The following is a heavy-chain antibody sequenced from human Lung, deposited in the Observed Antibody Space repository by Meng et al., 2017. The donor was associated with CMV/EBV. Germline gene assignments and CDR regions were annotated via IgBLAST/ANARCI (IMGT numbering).Heavy chain of an antibody. V-gene: IGHV3-33*01. J-gene: IGHJ4*02. CDR2: IWSNGINK. CDR3: TASSIAAGTVDL. Sequence: GGSLRLSCAASGLAFTDYGVHCVRQAPGKGPEWVAVIWSNGINKYYKDSVKGRFTISRDNSKYTLFLQMNSPTDEDTAVYYGTASSIAAGTVDLWGQGTLVTVSS. D-gene: IGHD6-6*01. CDR1: GLAFTDYG.